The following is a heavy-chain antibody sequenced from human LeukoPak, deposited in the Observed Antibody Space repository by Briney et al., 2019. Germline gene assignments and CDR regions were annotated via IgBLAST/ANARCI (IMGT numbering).Heavy chain of an antibody. D-gene: IGHD2-15*01. J-gene: IGHJ3*02. CDR1: GGSFSSYY. V-gene: IGHV4-34*01. CDR3: ASGSPPDIVVVVAGINAFDI. CDR2: INHGGST. Sequence: PSETLSLTCAVYGGSFSSYYWSWIRRPPGKGLEWIGEINHGGSTNYNPSPKSRVTIPVDTSKNQFSPKLSTVTAADTAVYYCASGSPPDIVVVVAGINAFDIWGQGTMVTVSS.